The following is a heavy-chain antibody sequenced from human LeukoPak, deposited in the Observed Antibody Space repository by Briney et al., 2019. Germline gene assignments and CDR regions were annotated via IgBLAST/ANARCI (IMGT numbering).Heavy chain of an antibody. D-gene: IGHD3-3*01. Sequence: KPSETLSLTCTVSGGSVSSSSYYWGWIRQPPMKGLEWIGSIYYSGSTYYNPSLKSRVTISVDTSKNQFSLKLSFVTAADTAVYYCARGRRVFGVVTPYYFDYWGQGTLVTVSS. J-gene: IGHJ4*02. V-gene: IGHV4-39*01. CDR2: IYYSGST. CDR3: ARGRRVFGVVTPYYFDY. CDR1: GGSVSSSSYY.